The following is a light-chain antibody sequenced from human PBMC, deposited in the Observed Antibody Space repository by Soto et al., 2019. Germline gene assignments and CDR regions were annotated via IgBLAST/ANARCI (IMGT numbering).Light chain of an antibody. CDR2: GAS. CDR3: QQYGSSIT. V-gene: IGKV3-20*01. Sequence: EIVLTQSPGTLSLSPGERATLSCRASQSVRSGYLAWYHQKPGQAPRLLIYGASSRATGIPDRFSGSGSGTDFTLTISRLEPEDFAVYYCQQYGSSITFGQGTRLEIK. J-gene: IGKJ5*01. CDR1: QSVRSGY.